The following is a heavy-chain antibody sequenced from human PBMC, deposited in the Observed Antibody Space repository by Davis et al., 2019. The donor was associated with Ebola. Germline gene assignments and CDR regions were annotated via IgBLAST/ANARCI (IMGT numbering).Heavy chain of an antibody. CDR3: ARSSWRHGEVDY. Sequence: ASVQVSCKASGYTFAIYYVHWVRQAPGQGLEWMGLINPSNGNTNYAHNFQARVTVTRHTSTTTVYMELSSLRSEDTAVYYCARSSWRHGEVDYWGQGTLVTVSS. CDR1: GYTFAIYY. D-gene: IGHD6-13*01. CDR2: INPSNGNT. J-gene: IGHJ4*02. V-gene: IGHV1-46*01.